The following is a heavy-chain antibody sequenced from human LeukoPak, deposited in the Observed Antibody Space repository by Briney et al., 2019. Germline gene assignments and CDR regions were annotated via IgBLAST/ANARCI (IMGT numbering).Heavy chain of an antibody. J-gene: IGHJ6*03. Sequence: PGGSLKLSCAASGFTFSSHAMSWVRQAPGKGLEWVSAVSGSGDNTYYADSVKGRFTISRDNSKNTLYLHMSSLRAEDTAVYYCACTAYYYYLDVWGKGTTVTVSS. CDR3: ACTAYYYYLDV. V-gene: IGHV3-23*01. CDR1: GFTFSSHA. CDR2: VSGSGDNT. D-gene: IGHD5-18*01.